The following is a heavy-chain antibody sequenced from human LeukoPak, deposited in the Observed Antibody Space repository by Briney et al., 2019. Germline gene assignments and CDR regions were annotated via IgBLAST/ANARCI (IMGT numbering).Heavy chain of an antibody. V-gene: IGHV3-21*01. CDR3: TTSDINYRPFDN. J-gene: IGHJ4*02. CDR1: GITCYS. D-gene: IGHD4-11*01. Sequence: GGSLRLSCAASGITCYSMHWVRQAPGQGLEWVCSISSNIYCADSVKGRFTISRDNAKNSLFLQVSSLRAEDTAVYYCTTSDINYRPFDNWGQGTLVTVSS. CDR2: ISSNI.